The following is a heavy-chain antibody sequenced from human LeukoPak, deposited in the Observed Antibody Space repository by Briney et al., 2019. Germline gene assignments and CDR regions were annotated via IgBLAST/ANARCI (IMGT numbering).Heavy chain of an antibody. D-gene: IGHD5-12*01. CDR1: GYSISSGYY. CDR3: ARHGEHTGYDPVDY. Sequence: SETLSLTCAVSGYSISSGYYWAWIRQPPGKGLQYIGSIYHSGSTYYNPSLKSRVTISVDTSKNQFSLRLSSVTAADTAVFYCARHGEHTGYDPVDYWGQGTLVTVSS. J-gene: IGHJ4*02. CDR2: IYHSGST. V-gene: IGHV4-38-2*01.